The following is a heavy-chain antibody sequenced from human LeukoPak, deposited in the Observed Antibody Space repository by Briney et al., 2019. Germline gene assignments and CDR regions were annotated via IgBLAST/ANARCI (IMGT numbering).Heavy chain of an antibody. CDR3: AKDRGGASSYYYFDY. CDR1: GFTFSSYA. D-gene: IGHD2-2*01. Sequence: VGSLRGSCAASGFTFSSYAMSWVRQGPGKGLGWVSAISGSGGSTYYADSVKGRLTISRDNSKNTLYLQMNSLRAEDTAVYYCAKDRGGASSYYYFDYWGQGTLVTVSS. J-gene: IGHJ4*02. CDR2: ISGSGGST. V-gene: IGHV3-23*01.